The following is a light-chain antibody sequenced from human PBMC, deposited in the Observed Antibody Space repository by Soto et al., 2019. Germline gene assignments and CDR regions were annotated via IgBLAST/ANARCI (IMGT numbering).Light chain of an antibody. Sequence: QSALTQPASVSGSPGQSITISCTGTSSDVGSYNLVSWYQQHPGKAPKLMIYEGSKRPSGVSNRFSGSKSGNTASLTISGLQAEDEADYYCCSHARTGTVLFGEGTKLTVL. J-gene: IGLJ3*02. V-gene: IGLV2-23*01. CDR2: EGS. CDR3: CSHARTGTVL. CDR1: SSDVGSYNL.